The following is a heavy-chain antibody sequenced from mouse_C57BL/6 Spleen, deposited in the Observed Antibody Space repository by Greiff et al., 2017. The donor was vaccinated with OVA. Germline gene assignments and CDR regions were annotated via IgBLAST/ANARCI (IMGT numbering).Heavy chain of an antibody. V-gene: IGHV1-66*01. Sequence: QVQLKESGPELVKPGASVKISCKASGYSFTSYYIHWVKQRPGQGLEWIGWIYPGSGNTKYNEKFKGKATLTADTSSSTAYMQLSSLTSEDSAVYYCASPPYGSSPFDYWGQGTTLTVSS. D-gene: IGHD1-1*01. J-gene: IGHJ2*01. CDR2: IYPGSGNT. CDR1: GYSFTSYY. CDR3: ASPPYGSSPFDY.